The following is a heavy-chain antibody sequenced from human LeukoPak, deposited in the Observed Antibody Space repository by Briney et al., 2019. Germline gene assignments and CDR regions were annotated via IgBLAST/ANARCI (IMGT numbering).Heavy chain of an antibody. J-gene: IGHJ4*02. V-gene: IGHV3-30-3*01. CDR3: ARGGAVAVLYYFDC. CDR1: GFTFSSYA. CDR2: ISYDGSNK. Sequence: GGSLRLSCAASGFTFSSYAMHWVRQAPGKGLEWVAVISYDGSNKYYADSVKGRFTISRDNSKNTLYLQMNSLRAEDTAVYYCARGGAVAVLYYFDCWGQGTLVTVSS. D-gene: IGHD6-19*01.